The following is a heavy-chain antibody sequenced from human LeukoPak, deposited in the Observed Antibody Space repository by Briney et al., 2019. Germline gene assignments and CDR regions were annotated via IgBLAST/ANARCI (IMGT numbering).Heavy chain of an antibody. Sequence: ASVKVSCKVSGYTLTELSMHWVRQAPGKGLEWMGGFDPEDGETIYAQKFQGRVTMTEDTSTDTAYMELSRLRSEDTAVYYCARKLEDYDSSGYYKLSCAFDIWGQGTMVTVSS. CDR2: FDPEDGET. V-gene: IGHV1-24*01. CDR3: ARKLEDYDSSGYYKLSCAFDI. D-gene: IGHD3-22*01. J-gene: IGHJ3*02. CDR1: GYTLTELS.